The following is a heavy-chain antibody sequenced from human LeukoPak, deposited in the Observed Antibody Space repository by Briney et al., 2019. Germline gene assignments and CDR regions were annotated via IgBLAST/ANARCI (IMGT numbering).Heavy chain of an antibody. CDR2: IYYSGST. D-gene: IGHD4-17*01. J-gene: IGHJ5*02. CDR1: GGSISSSSYN. V-gene: IGHV4-39*01. Sequence: PSETLSLTCTVSGGSISSSSYNWGWIRQPPGKGLEWVGSIYYSGSTYYNPSLKSRVTISVDTSKNQCSLMLSSLTAADTAVYYCGDTTMTQANWFVLCGQGSLVSVS. CDR3: GDTTMTQANWFVL.